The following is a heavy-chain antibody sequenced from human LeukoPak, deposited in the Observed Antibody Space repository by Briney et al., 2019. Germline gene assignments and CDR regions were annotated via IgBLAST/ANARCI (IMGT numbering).Heavy chain of an antibody. CDR2: IIPIFGTA. CDR3: ARARYCSSTSCYLRAQYYFDY. Sequence: SVKVSCKASGGTFSSYAISWVRQAPGQGLEWMGRIIPIFGTANYAQKFQGRVTITTDESTSTAYMELSSLRSECTAVYYCARARYCSSTSCYLRAQYYFDYWGQGTLVTVSS. V-gene: IGHV1-69*05. CDR1: GGTFSSYA. D-gene: IGHD2-2*01. J-gene: IGHJ4*02.